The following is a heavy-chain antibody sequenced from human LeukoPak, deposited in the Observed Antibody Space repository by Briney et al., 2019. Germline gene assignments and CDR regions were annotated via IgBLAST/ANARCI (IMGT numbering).Heavy chain of an antibody. Sequence: RSETLSLTCTVSGGSISSGSYYWSWIRQPAGKGLEWIGRIYTSGSTNYNPSLKSRVTISVDTSKNQFSLKLSSVTAADTAVYYCASTRILTTVTATITTDYWGQGTLVTVSS. CDR3: ASTRILTTVTATITTDY. D-gene: IGHD4-17*01. V-gene: IGHV4-61*02. CDR2: IYTSGST. CDR1: GGSISSGSYY. J-gene: IGHJ4*02.